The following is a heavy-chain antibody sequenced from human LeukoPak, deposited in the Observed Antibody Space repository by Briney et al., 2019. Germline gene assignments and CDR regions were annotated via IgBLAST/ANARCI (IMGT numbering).Heavy chain of an antibody. CDR2: ISWNSGSI. CDR1: GFTFDDYA. J-gene: IGHJ5*02. D-gene: IGHD2-2*02. Sequence: PGRSLRLSCAASGFTFDDYAMHWVRQAPGKGLEWVSGISWNSGSIGYADSLKGRFTISRDNAKNSLYLQMNSLRAEDTALYYCAKGKVVPAPIGSGWFDPWGQGALVTVSS. CDR3: AKGKVVPAPIGSGWFDP. V-gene: IGHV3-9*01.